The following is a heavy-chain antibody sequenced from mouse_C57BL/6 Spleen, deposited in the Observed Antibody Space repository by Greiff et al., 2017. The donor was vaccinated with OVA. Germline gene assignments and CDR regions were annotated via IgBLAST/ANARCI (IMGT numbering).Heavy chain of an antibody. CDR2: INYDGSST. CDR3: ARDQRDSLDY. J-gene: IGHJ2*01. Sequence: DVQLVESEGGLVQPGSSMKLSCTASGFTFSDYYMAWVRQVPEKGLEWVANINYDGSSTYYLDSLKSRFIISRDNAKNILYLQMSSLKSEDTATYYCARDQRDSLDYWGQGTTLTVSS. V-gene: IGHV5-16*01. D-gene: IGHD2-4*01. CDR1: GFTFSDYY.